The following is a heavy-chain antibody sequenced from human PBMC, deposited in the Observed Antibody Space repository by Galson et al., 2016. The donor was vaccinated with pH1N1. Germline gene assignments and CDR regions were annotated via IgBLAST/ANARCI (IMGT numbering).Heavy chain of an antibody. V-gene: IGHV1-69*06. CDR2: IIPIFGTT. CDR1: GGTFSNYV. CDR3: ASDSKGYYGSGTSIQDHFYYGMDV. Sequence: SVKVSCKASGGTFSNYVISWVRQAPGQGLEWMGGIIPIFGTTDYARKFQGRVTITADKTTSTGYMELTSLRSEDTAVYFCASDSKGYYGSGTSIQDHFYYGMDVWGQGTTVTVSS. D-gene: IGHD3-10*01. J-gene: IGHJ6*02.